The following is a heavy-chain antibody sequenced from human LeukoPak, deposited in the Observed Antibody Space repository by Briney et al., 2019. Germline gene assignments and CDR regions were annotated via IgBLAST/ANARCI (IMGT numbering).Heavy chain of an antibody. CDR3: ARDIAPAPGIAAAREDY. D-gene: IGHD6-13*01. V-gene: IGHV1-46*01. Sequence: ASVKVSCKASGYTFTSYYMHWVRQAPGQGLEWRGIINPSGGSTSYAKKFQGRVTMTRDTSTSTVYMELSSLRSEDTAVYYCARDIAPAPGIAAAREDYWGQGTLVTVSS. J-gene: IGHJ4*02. CDR1: GYTFTSYY. CDR2: INPSGGST.